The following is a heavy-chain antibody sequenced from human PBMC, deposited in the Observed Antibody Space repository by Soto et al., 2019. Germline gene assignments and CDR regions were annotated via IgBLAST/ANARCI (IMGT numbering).Heavy chain of an antibody. V-gene: IGHV4-30-4*01. CDR1: GGSISSGDYY. Sequence: PSETLSLTCTVSGGSISSGDYYWSWVRQPPGKGLESIGYIYHSGSTYYNPSLKSRITISIDTSKNQFSLRLTSVTVADAAVYYCARLQCGGGTCYLAYWGQGTLVTVSS. D-gene: IGHD2-15*01. J-gene: IGHJ4*02. CDR2: IYHSGST. CDR3: ARLQCGGGTCYLAY.